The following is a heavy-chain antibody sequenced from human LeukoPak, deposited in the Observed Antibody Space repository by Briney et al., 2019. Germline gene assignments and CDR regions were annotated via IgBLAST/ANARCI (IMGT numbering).Heavy chain of an antibody. Sequence: SETLSLTCTVSGGSIRSYYWSWIRQPPGKGLEWIGDIYYSGSTNYNPSLKSRVTISVDTSKHQFSLRLSSVTAADTAVYYSARLASGSYGPLTPFDYWGQGTLVTVSS. J-gene: IGHJ4*02. D-gene: IGHD1-26*01. CDR3: ARLASGSYGPLTPFDY. CDR2: IYYSGST. V-gene: IGHV4-59*08. CDR1: GGSIRSYY.